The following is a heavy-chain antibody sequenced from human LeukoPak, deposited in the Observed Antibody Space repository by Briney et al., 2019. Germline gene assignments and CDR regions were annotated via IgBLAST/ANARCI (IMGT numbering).Heavy chain of an antibody. CDR2: IIPIFGTA. CDR1: GGTFSSYA. D-gene: IGHD2-2*01. J-gene: IGHJ3*02. CDR3: ASGVVPAAMFLDAFDI. Sequence: PVKVSCKASGGTFSSYAISWVRQAPGQGLEWMGGIIPIFGTANYAQKFQGRVTITADESTSTAYMELSSLRSEDTAVYYCASGVVPAAMFLDAFDIWGQGTMVTVSS. V-gene: IGHV1-69*01.